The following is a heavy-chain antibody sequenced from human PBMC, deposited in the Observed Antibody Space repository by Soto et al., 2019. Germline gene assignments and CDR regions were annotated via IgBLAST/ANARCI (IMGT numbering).Heavy chain of an antibody. CDR3: ARRKDDILTGYSFFVC. Sequence: QVQLQESGPGLVKPSETLSLTCTVSGGSISSYYWSWIRQPPGTGLEWIGYIYYSGSTNYNPSLNSRLTVEVDTSKNQFSLKLISVTAADAAVDYCARRKDDILTGYSFFVCWGQGTLVTVSS. D-gene: IGHD3-9*01. CDR2: IYYSGST. V-gene: IGHV4-59*08. CDR1: GGSISSYY. J-gene: IGHJ4*02.